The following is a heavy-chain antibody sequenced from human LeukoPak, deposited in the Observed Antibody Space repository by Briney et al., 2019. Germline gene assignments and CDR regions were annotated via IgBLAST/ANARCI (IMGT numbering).Heavy chain of an antibody. CDR1: GFTFSSYS. CDR3: ARQGVTMVRGVSEINWFDP. Sequence: GGSLRLSCAASGFTFSSYSMNWVRQAPGKGLGWVSSISSSSSYIYYADSVKGRFTISRDNAKNSLYLQMNSLRAEDTAVYYCARQGVTMVRGVSEINWFDPWGQGTLVTVSS. CDR2: ISSSSSYI. J-gene: IGHJ5*02. V-gene: IGHV3-21*01. D-gene: IGHD3-10*01.